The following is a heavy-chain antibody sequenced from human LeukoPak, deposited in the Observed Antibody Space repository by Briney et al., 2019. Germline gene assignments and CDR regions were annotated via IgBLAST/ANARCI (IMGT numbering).Heavy chain of an antibody. CDR2: INPSGGST. V-gene: IGHV1-46*01. CDR1: GYTFTSYY. J-gene: IGHJ4*02. Sequence: ASVKASCKASGYTFTSYYMHWVRQAPGQGLEWMGIINPSGGSTSYTQKFQGRVTMTRDMSTSTVYMELSSLRSEDTAVYYCARAVLSTTVTTAFDYWGQGTLVTVSS. CDR3: ARAVLSTTVTTAFDY. D-gene: IGHD4-17*01.